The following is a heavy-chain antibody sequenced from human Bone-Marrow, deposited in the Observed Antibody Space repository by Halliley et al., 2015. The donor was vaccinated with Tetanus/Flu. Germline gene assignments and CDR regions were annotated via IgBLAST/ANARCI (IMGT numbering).Heavy chain of an antibody. CDR3: ARDWADGDSGYRY. Sequence: VSAIVSGGVTSYADSVEGRFTSSRDNSKNTLFLQMNSLRAEDTAVYYCARDWADGDSGYRYWGQGTLVTVSS. V-gene: IGHV3-53*01. CDR2: IVSGGVT. J-gene: IGHJ4*02. D-gene: IGHD3-22*01.